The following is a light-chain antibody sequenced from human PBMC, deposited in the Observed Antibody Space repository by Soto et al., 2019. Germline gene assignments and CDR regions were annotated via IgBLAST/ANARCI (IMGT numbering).Light chain of an antibody. CDR3: QQRSNWPPSRT. CDR1: QSVSSY. CDR2: DAS. Sequence: EIVLTQSPATLSLSPGERATLSCRASQSVSSYLAWYQQKPGQAPRLLIYDASNRATGIPARFSGSGSGTDLTLTISSREPEDFAVYYCQQRSNWPPSRTFGQGTKVEIK. V-gene: IGKV3-11*01. J-gene: IGKJ1*01.